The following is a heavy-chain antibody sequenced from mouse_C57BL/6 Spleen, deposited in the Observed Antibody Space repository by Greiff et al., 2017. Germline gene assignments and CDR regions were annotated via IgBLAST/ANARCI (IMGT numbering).Heavy chain of an antibody. J-gene: IGHJ4*01. V-gene: IGHV1-9*01. Sequence: QVQLKQPGAELVRPGTSVKLSCKASGYTFTSYWMHWVKQRPGHGLEWIGEILPGSGSTNYNEKFKGKATFTADTSSNTAYMQLSSLTTEDSAIYYCARCYYGSSYNAMDYWGQGTSVTVSS. D-gene: IGHD1-1*01. CDR3: ARCYYGSSYNAMDY. CDR2: ILPGSGST. CDR1: GYTFTSYW.